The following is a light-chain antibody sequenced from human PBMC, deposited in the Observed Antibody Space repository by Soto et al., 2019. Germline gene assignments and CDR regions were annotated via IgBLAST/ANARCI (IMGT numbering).Light chain of an antibody. CDR3: QQYNNWPPGT. J-gene: IGKJ1*01. CDR2: GAP. CDR1: QGVSSN. V-gene: IGKV3-15*01. Sequence: EIVMTQSPATLSVSPGERATLSCRASQGVSSNLAWYQQKPGQAPRLLIYGAPTRATGIPARFSGSGSGTEFTLTISSLQSEDFAVYYCQQYNNWPPGTFGQGTKVDIK.